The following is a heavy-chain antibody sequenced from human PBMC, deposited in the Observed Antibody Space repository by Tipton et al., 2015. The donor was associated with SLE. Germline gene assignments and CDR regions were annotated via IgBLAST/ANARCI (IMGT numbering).Heavy chain of an antibody. CDR3: AGIPTSYSGSYYDYYYYGMDV. J-gene: IGHJ6*02. V-gene: IGHV4-30-4*08. CDR1: GGSIGSGDYY. D-gene: IGHD1-26*01. CDR2: MYYSANT. Sequence: TLSLTCTVSGGSIGSGDYYWSWIRQPPGKGLEWIGYMYYSANTYYNPSLKSRVIISVDTSKNQFSLRLNSVTAADTAVYYCAGIPTSYSGSYYDYYYYGMDVWGQGTTVTVSS.